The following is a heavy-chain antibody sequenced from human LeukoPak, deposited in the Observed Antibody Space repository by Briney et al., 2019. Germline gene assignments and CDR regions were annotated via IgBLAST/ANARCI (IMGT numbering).Heavy chain of an antibody. CDR1: GYTFSSYG. D-gene: IGHD2-2*01. Sequence: ASVTVSFKSSGYTFSSYGITWVRQAPGQGLEWMGWISPYDGTTNYAQNLQGRVTMTTDTSTSTAYLELGSLGSADTAVYYCARDGPQCSSTSCYYDDWGQGTLVTVSS. V-gene: IGHV1-18*04. CDR2: ISPYDGTT. CDR3: ARDGPQCSSTSCYYDD. J-gene: IGHJ4*02.